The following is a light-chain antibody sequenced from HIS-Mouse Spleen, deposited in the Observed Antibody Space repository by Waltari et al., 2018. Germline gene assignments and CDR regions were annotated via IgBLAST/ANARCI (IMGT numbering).Light chain of an antibody. Sequence: QSALTQPASVSGSPGQSITISCTGTSSDVGGYNYVSWYQQHPGKAPKLMIYDVSKRPSGGSNRFSGSKSGNTASLTISGLQAEDEADYYCSSYTSSSFNVVFGGGTKLTVL. CDR3: SSYTSSSFNVV. V-gene: IGLV2-14*03. CDR2: DVS. CDR1: SSDVGGYNY. J-gene: IGLJ2*01.